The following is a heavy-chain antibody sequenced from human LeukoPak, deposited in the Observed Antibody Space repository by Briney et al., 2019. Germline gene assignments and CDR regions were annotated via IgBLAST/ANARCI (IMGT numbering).Heavy chain of an antibody. CDR3: AGSNHCYYGMDV. CDR1: RDSVSSNSAV. CDR2: TYYRSKWYN. Sequence: SLTLSLTYVISRDSVSSNSAVWNWIRQSPSRGLEWLGRTYYRSKWYNGYAVSVKRRITINPDTSKNQFSLQLNSVTPDDTAVYYCAGSNHCYYGMDVWGNLVTVSVSS. V-gene: IGHV6-1*01. J-gene: IGHJ6*04. D-gene: IGHD1-14*01.